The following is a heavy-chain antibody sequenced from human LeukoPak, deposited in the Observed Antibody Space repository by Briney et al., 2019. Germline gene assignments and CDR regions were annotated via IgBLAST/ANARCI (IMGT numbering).Heavy chain of an antibody. CDR2: ISYDGSNK. J-gene: IGHJ4*02. Sequence: PGGSLRLSCAASGFTFSSYAMHWVRQAPGKGLEWVAVISYDGSNKYGDSVKGRFTISRDNSKNTLYLQMNSLGAEDTAVYYCALNRGSGWYFHYWGQGTLVTVSS. CDR3: ALNRGSGWYFHY. V-gene: IGHV3-30*04. D-gene: IGHD6-19*01. CDR1: GFTFSSYA.